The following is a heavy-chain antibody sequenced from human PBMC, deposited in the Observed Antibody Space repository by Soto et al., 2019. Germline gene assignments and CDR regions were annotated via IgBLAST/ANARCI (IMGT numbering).Heavy chain of an antibody. J-gene: IGHJ4*02. CDR1: GFTFNGPA. CDR3: STAYV. Sequence: EVQLVESGGGLVQPGGSVKLSCAASGFTFNGPAIHWVRQASGKGLEWVGRIRNKANSYATVYAASMKGRFTISRDDSTNTAYLQMNSLKADDSAVYYCSTAYVWGQGTLVTVPS. D-gene: IGHD3-16*01. V-gene: IGHV3-73*01. CDR2: IRNKANSYAT.